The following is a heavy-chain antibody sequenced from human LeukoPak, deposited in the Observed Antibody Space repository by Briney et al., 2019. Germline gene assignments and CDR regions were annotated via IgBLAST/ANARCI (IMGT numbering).Heavy chain of an antibody. Sequence: SETLSLTCAVYGGSFSGYYWSWIRQPPGKGLEWIGEINHSGSTNYNPSLKSRVTISVDTSKNQFSLKLSSVAAADTAVYYCARGHGDYVHWGQGTLVTVSS. CDR1: GGSFSGYY. CDR2: INHSGST. D-gene: IGHD4-17*01. V-gene: IGHV4-34*01. J-gene: IGHJ4*02. CDR3: ARGHGDYVH.